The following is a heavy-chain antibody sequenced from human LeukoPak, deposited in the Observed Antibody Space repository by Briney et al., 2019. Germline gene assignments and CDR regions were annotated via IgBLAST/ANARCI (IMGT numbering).Heavy chain of an antibody. V-gene: IGHV3-23*01. Sequence: SLRLSCAASVFTFSSDAISWGRQAPREGLEWVSAISGSGGSTYYADSVKGRFTISRDNSKNTLYLQMNSLRAEDTAVYYCAKDRGFYSGYGNWGQGTLVTVSS. CDR3: AKDRGFYSGYGN. J-gene: IGHJ4*02. CDR1: VFTFSSDA. CDR2: ISGSGGST. D-gene: IGHD5-12*01.